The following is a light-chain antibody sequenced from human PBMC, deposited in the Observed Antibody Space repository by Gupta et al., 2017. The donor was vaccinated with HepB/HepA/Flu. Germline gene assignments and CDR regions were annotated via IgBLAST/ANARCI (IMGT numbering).Light chain of an antibody. V-gene: IGLV2-14*01. J-gene: IGLJ2*01. CDR1: SSDGGGYNY. Sequence: QSALTQPASVSGCPGQSITISCPGTSSDGGGYNYVSWYQQHPGKAPNLMIYDVSNRHAGVSNRFSGSKSGNTASLTISGLQAEDEADYYCSSYTSSSTIGGVFGGGTKLTVL. CDR2: DVS. CDR3: SSYTSSSTIGGV.